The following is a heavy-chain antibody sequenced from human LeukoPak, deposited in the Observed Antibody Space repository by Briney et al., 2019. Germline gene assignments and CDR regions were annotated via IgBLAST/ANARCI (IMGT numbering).Heavy chain of an antibody. D-gene: IGHD1-1*01. CDR3: ARHLVRRLNWKDVPHPFDY. V-gene: IGHV4-4*02. Sequence: SETLSLTCAVSGGSISSSNCWSWVRQPPGKGLEWIGEINHSGSTNYNPSLKSRVTISVDTSKNQFSLKLSSVTAADTAVYYCARHLVRRLNWKDVPHPFDYWGQGTLVTVSS. CDR2: INHSGST. CDR1: GGSISSSNC. J-gene: IGHJ4*02.